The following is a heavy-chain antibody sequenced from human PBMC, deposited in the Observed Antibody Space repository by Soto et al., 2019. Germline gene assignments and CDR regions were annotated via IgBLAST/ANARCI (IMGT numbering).Heavy chain of an antibody. J-gene: IGHJ3*02. V-gene: IGHV3-23*01. CDR3: AKMPKADYYGSGSYWPVAFDI. D-gene: IGHD3-10*01. CDR2: ISGSGGST. CDR1: GFTFSSYA. Sequence: PGGSLRLSCAASGFTFSSYAMSWVRQAPGKGLEWVSAISGSGGSTYYADSAKGRFTISRDNSKNTLYLQMNSLRAEDTAVYYCAKMPKADYYGSGSYWPVAFDIWGQGTMVTV.